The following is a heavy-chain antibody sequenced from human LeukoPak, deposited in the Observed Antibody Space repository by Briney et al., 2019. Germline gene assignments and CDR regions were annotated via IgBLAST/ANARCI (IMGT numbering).Heavy chain of an antibody. CDR3: ARITMIVVATGDSDY. CDR2: IKQDGSEK. CDR1: GFTFSSYW. J-gene: IGHJ4*02. D-gene: IGHD3-22*01. Sequence: GGSLRLSCAASGFTFSSYWMSWVRQAPGKGLEWVANIKQDGSEKYYVDSVKGRFTISRDNAKNSLYLQMNSLRAEDTAVYYCARITMIVVATGDSDYWGQGTLVTVSS. V-gene: IGHV3-7*01.